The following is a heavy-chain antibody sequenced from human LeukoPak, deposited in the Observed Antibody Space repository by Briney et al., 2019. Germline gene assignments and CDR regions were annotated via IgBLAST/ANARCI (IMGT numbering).Heavy chain of an antibody. Sequence: ASVKVSCKASGYTFTSYGISWVRQAPGQGLEWMGWISAYNGNTNYAQKLQGRVTITTDESTSTAYMELSSLRSEDTAVYYCASRSYYDSSGYADYWGQGTLVTVSS. V-gene: IGHV1-18*01. CDR3: ASRSYYDSSGYADY. CDR2: ISAYNGNT. J-gene: IGHJ4*02. CDR1: GYTFTSYG. D-gene: IGHD3-22*01.